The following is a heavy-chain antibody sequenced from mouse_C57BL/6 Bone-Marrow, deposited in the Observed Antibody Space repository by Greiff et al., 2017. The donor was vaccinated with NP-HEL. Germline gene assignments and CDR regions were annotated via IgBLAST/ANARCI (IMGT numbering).Heavy chain of an antibody. CDR1: GFTFSSYG. Sequence: EVKLVESGGDLVKPGGSLKLSCAASGFTFSSYGMSWVRQTPDKRLEWVATISSGGSYTYYPDSVKGRSTISIDTATNTLYLQMSSLKSEGTAMDYYARYTVPWFALWYRGTRITVSA. J-gene: IGHJ3*01. CDR3: ARYTVPWFAL. V-gene: IGHV5-6*02. CDR2: ISSGGSYT.